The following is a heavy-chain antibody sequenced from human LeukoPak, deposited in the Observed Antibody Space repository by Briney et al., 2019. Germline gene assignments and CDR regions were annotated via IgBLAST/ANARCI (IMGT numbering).Heavy chain of an antibody. CDR3: ARAVAEHFDY. V-gene: IGHV1-18*01. D-gene: IGHD6-19*01. J-gene: IGHJ4*02. CDR1: GYTFTNHA. Sequence: GASVKVSCKASGYTFTNHAMHWVRQAPGQGLEWMGWISAYNGNTNYAQKLQGRVTMTTDTSTSTAYMELRSLRSDDTAVYYCARAVAEHFDYWGQGTLVTVSS. CDR2: ISAYNGNT.